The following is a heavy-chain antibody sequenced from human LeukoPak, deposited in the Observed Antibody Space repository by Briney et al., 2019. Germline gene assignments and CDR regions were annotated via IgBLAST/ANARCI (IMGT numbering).Heavy chain of an antibody. J-gene: IGHJ4*02. V-gene: IGHV3-30*18. D-gene: IGHD6-19*01. Sequence: GGSLRLSCAASGFTFSSYGMHWVRQAPGKGLEWVAVISYDGSNTYYADSVKGRFTISRDNSKNTLYLQMNSLRAEDTALYYCAKDPFSCRSSGCHGIDYWGQGTLVTVSS. CDR1: GFTFSSYG. CDR2: ISYDGSNT. CDR3: AKDPFSCRSSGCHGIDY.